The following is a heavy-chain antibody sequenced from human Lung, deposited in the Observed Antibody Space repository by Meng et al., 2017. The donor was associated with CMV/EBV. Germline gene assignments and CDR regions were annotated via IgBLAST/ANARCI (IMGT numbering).Heavy chain of an antibody. CDR1: GFTFSYYN. CDR3: ARDPSLPLDY. CDR2: ISSGSSEL. J-gene: IGHJ4*02. Sequence: SCAASGFTFSYYNMNWVRQAPGKGLEWVSSISSGSSELYYADSVKGRFTISRDNARNSLSLQMNSLRAEDTAVYYCARDPSLPLDYWGQGTLVTVSS. V-gene: IGHV3-21*01.